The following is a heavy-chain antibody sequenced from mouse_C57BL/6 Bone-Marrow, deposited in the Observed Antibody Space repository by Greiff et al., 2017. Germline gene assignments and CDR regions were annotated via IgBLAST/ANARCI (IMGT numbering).Heavy chain of an antibody. J-gene: IGHJ1*03. D-gene: IGHD4-1*01. V-gene: IGHV1-81*01. Sequence: QVQLKESGAELARPGASVKLSCKASGYTFTSYGISWVKQRTGQGLEWIGEIYPRSGNTYYNEKFKGKATLTADKSYSTAYLELRSLTSEDSAVYSCARSSLGVDVWGTGTTVTVAS. CDR3: ARSSLGVDV. CDR1: GYTFTSYG. CDR2: IYPRSGNT.